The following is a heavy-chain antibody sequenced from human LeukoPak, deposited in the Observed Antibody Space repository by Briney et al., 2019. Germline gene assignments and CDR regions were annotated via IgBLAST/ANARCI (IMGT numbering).Heavy chain of an antibody. D-gene: IGHD2-15*01. V-gene: IGHV3-11*01. Sequence: PGGSLRLSCAASGFTFSDYYMSWIRQAPGKGLEWVSYISSSGSTIYCADSVKGRFTISRDNAKNSLYLQMNSLRAEDTAVYYCARDSEGVVAPLGWFDPWGQGTLVTVSS. CDR1: GFTFSDYY. CDR2: ISSSGSTI. J-gene: IGHJ5*02. CDR3: ARDSEGVVAPLGWFDP.